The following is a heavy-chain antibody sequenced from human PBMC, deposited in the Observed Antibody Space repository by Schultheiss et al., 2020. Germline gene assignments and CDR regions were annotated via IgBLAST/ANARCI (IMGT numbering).Heavy chain of an antibody. V-gene: IGHV4-59*01. CDR1: GATFSNYY. Sequence: ETLSLTCTVSGATFSNYYWAWIRQPPGKGLEWIGYIYYSGSTNYNPSLKSRVTISVDTSKNQFSLKLSSVTAADTAVYYCARPSFSWANGYASDSWGQGTLVTVSS. J-gene: IGHJ4*02. D-gene: IGHD3-16*01. CDR3: ARPSFSWANGYASDS. CDR2: IYYSGST.